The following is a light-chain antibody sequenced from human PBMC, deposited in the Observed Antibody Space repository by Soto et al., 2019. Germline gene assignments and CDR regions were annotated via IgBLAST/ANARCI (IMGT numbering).Light chain of an antibody. CDR2: DAS. CDR1: QSITSW. J-gene: IGKJ4*01. Sequence: IQLTQSPSTLSASVGDRVTITCRASQSITSWLAWYQQKPGKVPNLLISDASSLQSGVPSRFSGSGSGTEFTLTISSLQPDDFATYYCQQYNSYPLTFGGGTKVDIK. CDR3: QQYNSYPLT. V-gene: IGKV1-5*01.